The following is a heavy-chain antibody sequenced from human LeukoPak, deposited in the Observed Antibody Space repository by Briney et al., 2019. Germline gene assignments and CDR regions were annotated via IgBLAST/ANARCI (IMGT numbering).Heavy chain of an antibody. CDR1: GASISSSGEH. CDR2: FYYSGST. V-gene: IGHV4-39*01. D-gene: IGHD6-19*01. Sequence: PSETLSLTCTVSGASISSSGEHWGWIRQPPGKGLEWIGSFYYSGSTYYNPSLKSRVTISVDTSKNQFSLKLSSVTAADTAVYFCARLRVAATYSLHFYYYYGMDVWGQGTTVTVSS. CDR3: ARLRVAATYSLHFYYYYGMDV. J-gene: IGHJ6*02.